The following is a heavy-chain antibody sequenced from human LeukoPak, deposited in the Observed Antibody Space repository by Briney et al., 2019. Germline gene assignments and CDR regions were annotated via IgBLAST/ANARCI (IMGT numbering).Heavy chain of an antibody. CDR1: GFPFSSHG. Sequence: GGSLRLSCAASGFPFSSHGMSWVRQAPGKGLEWVSGIIGGGGSTYYADSVKGRFTISRDNANNSVYLQMNSLRVEDTAVYYCARDRFGGWSSGGFDYWGQGTLVTVSS. CDR3: ARDRFGGWSSGGFDY. V-gene: IGHV3-23*01. CDR2: IIGGGGST. J-gene: IGHJ4*02. D-gene: IGHD6-19*01.